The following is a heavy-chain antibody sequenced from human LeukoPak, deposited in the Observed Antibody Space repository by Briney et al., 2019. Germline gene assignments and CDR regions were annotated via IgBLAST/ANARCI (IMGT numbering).Heavy chain of an antibody. CDR2: XNHSGST. CDR1: GGSFSGYY. V-gene: IGHV4-34*01. Sequence: KXXXTLSLTCAVYGGSFSGYYWSWIRQPPGKGLEWVGXXNHSGSTNYNPSLKSRVTISVDTSKNQFSLKLSSVTAADTAVYYCARGEYEYCSGGSCYYSYWGQGTLVTVSS. J-gene: IGHJ4*02. D-gene: IGHD2-15*01. CDR3: ARGEYEYCSGGSCYYSY.